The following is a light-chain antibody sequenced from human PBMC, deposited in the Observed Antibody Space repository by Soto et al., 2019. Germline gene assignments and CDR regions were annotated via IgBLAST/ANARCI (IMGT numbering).Light chain of an antibody. CDR3: QQYNNWPPRT. J-gene: IGKJ2*01. CDR2: GAS. Sequence: EIVMTQSPASLSVSPGETATLSCRASQSISNSLAWYQQKPGQAPSLLIYGASTRATGIPARFSGSGSGTEFTLTISSLQSEDSALYSCQQYNNWPPRTFGQGTKLEIK. CDR1: QSISNS. V-gene: IGKV3-15*01.